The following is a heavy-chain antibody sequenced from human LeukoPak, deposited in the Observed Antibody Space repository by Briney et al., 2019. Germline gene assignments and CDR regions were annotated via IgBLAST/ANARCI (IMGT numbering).Heavy chain of an antibody. V-gene: IGHV4-39*01. Sequence: SETLSLTCTVSGGSISSSSYYWGWIRQPPGKGLEWIGSIYYSGSTYYNPSLKSRVTISVDTSKNQFPLKLSSVTAADTAVYYCARQSYCSSTSCYLDYWGQGTLVTVSS. D-gene: IGHD2-2*01. CDR2: IYYSGST. CDR3: ARQSYCSSTSCYLDY. CDR1: GGSISSSSYY. J-gene: IGHJ4*02.